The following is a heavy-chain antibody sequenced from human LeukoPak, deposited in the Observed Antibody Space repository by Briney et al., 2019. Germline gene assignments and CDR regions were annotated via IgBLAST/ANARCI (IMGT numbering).Heavy chain of an antibody. J-gene: IGHJ6*02. CDR2: INPSGGST. V-gene: IGHV1-46*01. Sequence: ASVKVSCKASGYTFTSYYMHWVRQGPGQGLEWIGIINPSGGSTSYAQKFQGRVTMTRDTSTSTVYMELSSLRSEDTAVYHCARDQEYSSSSTVAGMDVWGQGTTVTVSS. D-gene: IGHD6-6*01. CDR3: ARDQEYSSSSTVAGMDV. CDR1: GYTFTSYY.